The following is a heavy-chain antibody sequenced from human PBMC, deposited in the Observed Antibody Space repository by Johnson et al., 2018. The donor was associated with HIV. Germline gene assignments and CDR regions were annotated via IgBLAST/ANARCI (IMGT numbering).Heavy chain of an antibody. CDR3: ARGRKDIAAVDGLDTDGFDT. V-gene: IGHV3-30*03. CDR1: QFTFSNYA. D-gene: IGHD6-13*01. CDR2: MSFDESNK. J-gene: IGHJ3*02. Sequence: QVQLVESGGGLAKPAWSPRLSCAASQFTFSNYAMHWVRQAPDKGLEWVAVMSFDESNKYYADSVKGRFTISRDNSKNTLYLQMTSLRPEDTAVYYCARGRKDIAAVDGLDTDGFDTWGQGTMVTVS.